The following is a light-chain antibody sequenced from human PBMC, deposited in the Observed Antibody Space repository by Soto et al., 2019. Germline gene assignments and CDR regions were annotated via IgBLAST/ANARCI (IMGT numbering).Light chain of an antibody. J-gene: IGKJ5*01. CDR3: QQGYTSPSIT. Sequence: DIQMTQSPSSLSASVGDRVTITCRASQNISTNVNWYQQKKGKAPNLLIYAASSLQSGVPSRFSGSGSGTDFTLTINSLQPEDFATYYCQQGYTSPSITFGQGTRLQIK. CDR2: AAS. CDR1: QNISTN. V-gene: IGKV1-39*01.